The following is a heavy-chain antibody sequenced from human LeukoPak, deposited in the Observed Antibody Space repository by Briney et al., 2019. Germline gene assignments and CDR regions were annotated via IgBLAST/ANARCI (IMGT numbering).Heavy chain of an antibody. V-gene: IGHV4-39*02. CDR1: GGSISSSSYY. J-gene: IGHJ4*02. CDR3: AKEVIAAGGNFEY. D-gene: IGHD6-13*01. Sequence: PSETLSLTCTVSGGSISSSSYYWGWIRQPPGKGLEWIGSIYYRGSTYYNPSLKSRVTISVDTSKNQFSLKLSSVTAADTAVYYCAKEVIAAGGNFEYWGQGTLVTVSS. CDR2: IYYRGST.